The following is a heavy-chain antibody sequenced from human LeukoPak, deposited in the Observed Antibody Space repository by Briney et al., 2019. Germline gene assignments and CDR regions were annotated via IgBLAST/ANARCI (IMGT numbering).Heavy chain of an antibody. CDR1: GFTFSSYA. CDR2: ISYDGSNK. Sequence: PGRSLRLSCAASGFTFSSYAMHWVRQAPGKGLEWVAVISYDGSNKYYADSVKGRFTISRDNSKNTLYLQMNSLRAEDTAVYYCARVPVRLLWFGELYPPEVDDAFDIRGQGTMVTVSS. V-gene: IGHV3-30-3*01. D-gene: IGHD3-10*01. CDR3: ARVPVRLLWFGELYPPEVDDAFDI. J-gene: IGHJ3*02.